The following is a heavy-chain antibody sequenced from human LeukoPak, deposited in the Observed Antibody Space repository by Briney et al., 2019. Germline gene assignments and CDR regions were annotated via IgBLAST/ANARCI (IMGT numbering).Heavy chain of an antibody. CDR3: ARLRYFDWLFPRNWFDP. CDR2: INHSGST. V-gene: IGHV4-34*01. Sequence: PSETLSLTCAVYGGSSSGYYWSWIRQPPGKGLEWIGEINHSGSTNYNPSLKSRVTISVDTSKNQFSLKLSSVTAADTAVYYCARLRYFDWLFPRNWFDPWGQGTLVTVSS. CDR1: GGSSSGYY. J-gene: IGHJ5*02. D-gene: IGHD3-9*01.